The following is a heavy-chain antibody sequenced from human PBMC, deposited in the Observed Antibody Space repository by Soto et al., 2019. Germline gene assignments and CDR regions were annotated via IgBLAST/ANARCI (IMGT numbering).Heavy chain of an antibody. D-gene: IGHD1-1*01. CDR1: GFTFSSYA. CDR2: ISDSGGST. V-gene: IGHV3-23*01. CDR3: AKSLSASPNYFFDS. Sequence: GGSLRLSCAASGFTFSSYAMSWVRQAPGKGLEWVSGISDSGGSTYYADSVKGRFTISRDNSKNTLYLQMNSLRAEDTAVYYCAKSLSASPNYFFDSWGQGTLVTVSS. J-gene: IGHJ4*02.